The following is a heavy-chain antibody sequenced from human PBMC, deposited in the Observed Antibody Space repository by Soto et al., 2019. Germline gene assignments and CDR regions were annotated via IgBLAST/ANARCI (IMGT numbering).Heavy chain of an antibody. D-gene: IGHD3-16*01. CDR1: GFSCSSYP. J-gene: IGHJ4*02. V-gene: IGHV3-30-3*01. Sequence: GGSLRLCCAASGFSCSSYPMHWIRPAPGKELEWVEVISYDGSNKYYAESVKGRFTISRDNSKNTLYLQMNSLRAEDTAVYYCAREALRGSYLDYWGQGTLVAVST. CDR3: AREALRGSYLDY. CDR2: ISYDGSNK.